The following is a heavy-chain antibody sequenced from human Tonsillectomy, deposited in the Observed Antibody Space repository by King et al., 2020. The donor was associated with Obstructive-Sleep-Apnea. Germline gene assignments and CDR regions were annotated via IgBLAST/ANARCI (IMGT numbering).Heavy chain of an antibody. Sequence: VQLVESGGGLVQPGGSLRLSCEASGFIFSIYAMSWVRQAPGKGLEWVSAIGGSGSSTYYADSVRGTFTISRDNSRNTLYLQMNSLRAEDTAIYYCAKDVASVAGASYFDSWGRGTLVTVSS. CDR3: AKDVASVAGASYFDS. CDR1: GFIFSIYA. V-gene: IGHV3-23*04. J-gene: IGHJ4*02. D-gene: IGHD6-19*01. CDR2: IGGSGSST.